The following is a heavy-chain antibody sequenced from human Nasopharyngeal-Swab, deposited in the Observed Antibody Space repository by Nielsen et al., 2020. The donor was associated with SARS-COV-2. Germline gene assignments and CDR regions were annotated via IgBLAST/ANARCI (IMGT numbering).Heavy chain of an antibody. CDR2: IKQDGSEK. CDR1: GFTFSSYW. Sequence: GESLKISCAASGFTFSSYWMSWVRQAPGKGLEWVANIKQDGSEKYYVDSVKGRFTISRDNAKNSLYLQMNSLRAEDTAVYYCARKPPQQLVGREFDYWGQGTLVTVSS. V-gene: IGHV3-7*01. D-gene: IGHD6-13*01. CDR3: ARKPPQQLVGREFDY. J-gene: IGHJ4*02.